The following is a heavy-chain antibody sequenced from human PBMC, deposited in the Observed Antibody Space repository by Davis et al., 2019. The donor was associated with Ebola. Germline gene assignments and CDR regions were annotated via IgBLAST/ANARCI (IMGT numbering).Heavy chain of an antibody. Sequence: ASVKVSCKASGYSFKNYAISWVRQAPGQGLEWMGWISAYNGNTNYAQKLQGRVTMTTDTSTSTAYMELRSLRSDDTAVYYCARDLVSGWYICDSWGQGTLVSVSS. V-gene: IGHV1-18*01. D-gene: IGHD6-19*01. CDR3: ARDLVSGWYICDS. J-gene: IGHJ4*02. CDR1: GYSFKNYA. CDR2: ISAYNGNT.